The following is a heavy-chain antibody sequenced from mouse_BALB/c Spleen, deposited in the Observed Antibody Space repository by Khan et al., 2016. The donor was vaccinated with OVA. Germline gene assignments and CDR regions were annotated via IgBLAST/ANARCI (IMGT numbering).Heavy chain of an antibody. CDR2: IHYSGRT. V-gene: IGHV3-1*02. CDR1: GYSITSGYS. D-gene: IGHD1-2*01. Sequence: EVQLQESGPDLVKPSQSLSLTCTVTGYSITSGYSWHWIRQFPGNKLEWMGYIHYSGRTNYNPSLKSRISITRDTSKNQFFLQLNSMTTEDAATVYCARSRLITTATSFYFDYWGQGTTLTVSS. J-gene: IGHJ2*01. CDR3: ARSRLITTATSFYFDY.